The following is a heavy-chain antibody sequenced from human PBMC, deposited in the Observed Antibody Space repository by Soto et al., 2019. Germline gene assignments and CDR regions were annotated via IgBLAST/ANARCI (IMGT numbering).Heavy chain of an antibody. CDR1: GGSVSSGSYY. CDR2: IYYSGST. Sequence: SETLSLTCTVSGGSVSSGSYYWSWIRQPPGKGLEWIGYIYYSGSTNYNPSLKSRVTISVDTSKNQFSLKLSSVTAADTAVYYCARESRVYYDFWSGYYTGMSHYPGMDVWAQGTTVTVSS. V-gene: IGHV4-61*01. D-gene: IGHD3-3*01. J-gene: IGHJ6*02. CDR3: ARESRVYYDFWSGYYTGMSHYPGMDV.